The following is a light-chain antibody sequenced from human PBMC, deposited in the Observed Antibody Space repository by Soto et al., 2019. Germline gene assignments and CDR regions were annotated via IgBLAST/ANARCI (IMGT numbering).Light chain of an antibody. Sequence: DIQMTQSPSSLSASIGDRVTITCRASQNINSHLNWYQQKPGKAPKVVIYAASRLQSGVPSRFSGSGSGTEFTLTISSLEPEDFATYYCQQANSFPYTFGQGTKLEIK. J-gene: IGKJ2*01. CDR1: QNINSH. CDR3: QQANSFPYT. CDR2: AAS. V-gene: IGKV1-39*01.